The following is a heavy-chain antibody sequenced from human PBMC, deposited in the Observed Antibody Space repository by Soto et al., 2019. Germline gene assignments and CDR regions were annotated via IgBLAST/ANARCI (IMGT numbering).Heavy chain of an antibody. Sequence: SVKVSCKGSGPAFPASGVQWVRQTRGQRLEGMGWILVGSGDTNYSEKVQDRVTFSRDRSTSTVYMEMSGLRSADTAIYYCAAYSSGFYRAFDYWRQGALVTVSS. CDR2: ILVGSGDT. CDR1: GPAFPASG. D-gene: IGHD3-22*01. J-gene: IGHJ4*02. CDR3: AAYSSGFYRAFDY. V-gene: IGHV1-58*01.